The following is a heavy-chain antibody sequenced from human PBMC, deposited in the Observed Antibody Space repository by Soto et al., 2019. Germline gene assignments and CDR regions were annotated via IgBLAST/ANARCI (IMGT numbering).Heavy chain of an antibody. CDR1: GYSFTRYW. Sequence: GESLKISCKGSGYSFTRYWIGWVRQMPGKGLEWMGIIYPGDSDTRYSPSFQGQVTISADKSISTAYLQWSSLKASDTAMYYCARVPADTYYGMDVWGQGTTVTVSS. V-gene: IGHV5-51*01. J-gene: IGHJ6*02. CDR2: IYPGDSDT. CDR3: ARVPADTYYGMDV. D-gene: IGHD6-19*01.